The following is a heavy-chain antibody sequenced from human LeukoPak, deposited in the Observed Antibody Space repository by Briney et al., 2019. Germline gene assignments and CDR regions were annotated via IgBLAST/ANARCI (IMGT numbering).Heavy chain of an antibody. CDR1: GFTFSSNY. D-gene: IGHD1-7*01. V-gene: IGHV3-66*02. J-gene: IGHJ4*02. Sequence: GGSLRLSCAASGFTFSSNYMSWVRQAPGKGLEGVSVIYSGGSTYYADSVKGRFTISRDNSKNTLYLQMNSLRAEDTAVYYCARDQRRELVFDYWGQGTLVTVSS. CDR2: IYSGGST. CDR3: ARDQRRELVFDY.